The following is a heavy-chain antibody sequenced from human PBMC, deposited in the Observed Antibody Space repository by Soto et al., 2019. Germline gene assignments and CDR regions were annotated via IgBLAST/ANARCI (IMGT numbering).Heavy chain of an antibody. Sequence: SVKVSCKASGGTFSSYAISWVRQAPGQGLEWMGGIIPIFGTANYAQKFQGRVTITADESTSTAYMELSSLRSEDTAVYYCARDRNPGYCSGGSCHNWFDPWGQGTLVTVSS. D-gene: IGHD2-15*01. CDR3: ARDRNPGYCSGGSCHNWFDP. V-gene: IGHV1-69*13. CDR2: IIPIFGTA. J-gene: IGHJ5*02. CDR1: GGTFSSYA.